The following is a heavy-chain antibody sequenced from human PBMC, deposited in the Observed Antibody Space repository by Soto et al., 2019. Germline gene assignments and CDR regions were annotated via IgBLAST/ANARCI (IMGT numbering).Heavy chain of an antibody. CDR3: ARAPRIYGSDY. CDR2: INHSGST. Sequence: SETLSLTCAVYGGSFSDYYWSWIRQPPGKGLEWIGEINHSGSTNYNPSLKSRVTISVDTSKNQFSLKLSSVTAADTAVYYCARAPRIYGSDYWGQGTLVTVSS. D-gene: IGHD4-17*01. V-gene: IGHV4-34*01. J-gene: IGHJ4*02. CDR1: GGSFSDYY.